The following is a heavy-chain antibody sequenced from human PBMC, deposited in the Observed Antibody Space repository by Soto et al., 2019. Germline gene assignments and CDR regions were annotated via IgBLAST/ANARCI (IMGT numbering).Heavy chain of an antibody. CDR2: IYYSGST. J-gene: IGHJ4*02. CDR3: ATFGVIGEPFDY. Sequence: QVQLQESGPGLVKPSQTLSLTCTVSGGSISSGDYYWSWIRQPPGKSLEWIGYIYYSGSTYYNPSLKSRVTLSLDTPSNQFSLRLSSLTAADTAVYYCATFGVIGEPFDYWGQGTLVTVSS. D-gene: IGHD3-10*01. V-gene: IGHV4-30-4*01. CDR1: GGSISSGDYY.